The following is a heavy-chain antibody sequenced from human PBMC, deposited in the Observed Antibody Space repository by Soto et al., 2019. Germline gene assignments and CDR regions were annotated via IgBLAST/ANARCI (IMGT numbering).Heavy chain of an antibody. CDR3: ARDHGSTSFDLTFDY. CDR2: INPNSGGT. D-gene: IGHD2-2*01. Sequence: QGLEWMGWINPNSGGTNYAQKFQGWVTMTRDTSISTAYMELSRLRSDDTAVYYCARDHGSTSFDLTFDYWVQGTLVTGSS. V-gene: IGHV1-2*04. J-gene: IGHJ4*02.